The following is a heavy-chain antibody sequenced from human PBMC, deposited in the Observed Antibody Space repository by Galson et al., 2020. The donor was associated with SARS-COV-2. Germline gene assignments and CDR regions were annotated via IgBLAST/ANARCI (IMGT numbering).Heavy chain of an antibody. D-gene: IGHD2-15*01. CDR3: ATSSPKAAFNWFDP. Sequence: ASVKVSCKVSGYTLTELSMHWVRQAPGKGLEWMGGFDPEDGETIYAQKFQGRVTMTEDTSTDTAYMELSSLRSEDTAVYYCATSSPKAAFNWFDPWGQGTRVTVSS. CDR1: GYTLTELS. J-gene: IGHJ5*02. V-gene: IGHV1-24*01. CDR2: FDPEDGET.